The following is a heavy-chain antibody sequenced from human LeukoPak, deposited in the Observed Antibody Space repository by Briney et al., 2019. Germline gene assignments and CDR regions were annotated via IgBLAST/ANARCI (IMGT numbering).Heavy chain of an antibody. Sequence: PSETLSLTCSVSGGSISSYYWSWIRQPPGKGLEWSGYIYYSGSTNYNPPLKRRVTISVDTSKNQFSLKLSSVTAADTAVDYCARVNCNWTSPSNHYYYYCMDAWGQGTTVTVSS. CDR1: GGSISSYY. J-gene: IGHJ6*02. D-gene: IGHD1-7*01. V-gene: IGHV4-59*01. CDR3: ARVNCNWTSPSNHYYYYCMDA. CDR2: IYYSGST.